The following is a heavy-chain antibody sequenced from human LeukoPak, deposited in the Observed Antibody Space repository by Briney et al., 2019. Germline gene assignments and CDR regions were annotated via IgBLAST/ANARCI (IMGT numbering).Heavy chain of an antibody. CDR2: ISSSGNII. CDR1: GFTFSDYY. D-gene: IGHD2-15*01. Sequence: GGSLRLSCAASGFTFSDYYMSWIRQAPGKGLEWVSYISSSGNIIYYADSVKGRFTISRDNAKNSLYLQMNSLRAEDTAVYYCARAIVVVVAAIGETGEFDPWGQGTLVTVSS. V-gene: IGHV3-11*01. CDR3: ARAIVVVVAAIGETGEFDP. J-gene: IGHJ5*02.